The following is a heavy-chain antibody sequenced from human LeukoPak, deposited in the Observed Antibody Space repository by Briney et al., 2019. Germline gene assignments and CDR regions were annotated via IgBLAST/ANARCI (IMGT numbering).Heavy chain of an antibody. V-gene: IGHV4-30-2*01. D-gene: IGHD6-25*01. Sequence: SQTLSLTCAVSGGSISSGGYSWSWIRQPPGKGLEWIGYIYHSGSTYYNPSLKSRVTISVDTSKNQFSLKLSSVTAADTAVYYCARKGAASAKYYYYYYGMDVWGQGTTVTVSS. CDR3: ARKGAASAKYYYYYYGMDV. CDR2: IYHSGST. J-gene: IGHJ6*02. CDR1: GGSISSGGYS.